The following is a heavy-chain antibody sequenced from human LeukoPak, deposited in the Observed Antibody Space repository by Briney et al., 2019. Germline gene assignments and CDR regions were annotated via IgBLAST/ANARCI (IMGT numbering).Heavy chain of an antibody. D-gene: IGHD4-23*01. J-gene: IGHJ3*02. CDR2: IYYSGST. CDR1: SGSINSYY. CDR3: ARHQRGNSDAFDI. V-gene: IGHV4-59*01. Sequence: SETLSLTCTVSSGSINSYYWSWIRQPPGKGLEWIGYIYYSGSTNYNPSLKSRVTISVDTSKNRFFLKLSSVTAADTAVFYCARHQRGNSDAFDIWGQGTMVTVSS.